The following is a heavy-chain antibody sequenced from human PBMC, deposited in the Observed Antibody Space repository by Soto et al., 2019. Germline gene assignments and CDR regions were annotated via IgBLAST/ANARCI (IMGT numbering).Heavy chain of an antibody. CDR3: AKVRVRYYYMDV. CDR1: GFTFSSYA. D-gene: IGHD1-1*01. Sequence: EVQLLESGGGLVQPGGSLRLSCAASGFTFSSYAMSWVRQAPGKGLEWVSAISGSGGSTYYADSVKGRFTISRDNSKNTRDLQMNSLRAEDTAVYYCAKVRVRYYYMDVWGKGTTVTVSS. CDR2: ISGSGGST. J-gene: IGHJ6*03. V-gene: IGHV3-23*01.